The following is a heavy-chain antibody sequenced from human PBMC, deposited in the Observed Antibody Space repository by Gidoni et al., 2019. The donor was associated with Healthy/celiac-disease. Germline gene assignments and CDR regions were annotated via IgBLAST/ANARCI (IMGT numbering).Heavy chain of an antibody. J-gene: IGHJ6*02. Sequence: EVQLVASGGGLVQPGGSLKLSCAASGFTFSGSALHWVRQASGKGLAGVGSSRSKANSYATAYAGAVKSRFTISRDDSKNTAYLQMNSLKTEDTAVYYCTSSYYYDSSGYYRQYYYYYGMDVWGQGTTVTVSS. V-gene: IGHV3-73*01. CDR2: SRSKANSYAT. CDR3: TSSYYYDSSGYYRQYYYYYGMDV. D-gene: IGHD3-22*01. CDR1: GFTFSGSA.